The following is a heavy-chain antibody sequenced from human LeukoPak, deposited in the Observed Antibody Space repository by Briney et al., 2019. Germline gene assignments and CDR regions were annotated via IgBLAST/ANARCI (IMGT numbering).Heavy chain of an antibody. Sequence: SETLSLTCAVYGGSFSGYYWSWIRQPPGKGLEWIGEINHSGSTNYNPSLKSRVTISVDTSKNQFSLKLSSVTAADTAVYYCARSPITMIVVVPDAFDIWGQGTMVTVSS. CDR3: ARSPITMIVVVPDAFDI. CDR1: GGSFSGYY. J-gene: IGHJ3*02. D-gene: IGHD3-22*01. V-gene: IGHV4-34*01. CDR2: INHSGST.